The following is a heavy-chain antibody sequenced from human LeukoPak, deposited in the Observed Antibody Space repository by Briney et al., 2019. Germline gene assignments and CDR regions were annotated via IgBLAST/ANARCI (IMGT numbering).Heavy chain of an antibody. CDR3: ARDKGSTVTTTDYYYYMDV. CDR2: MNPNSGNT. V-gene: IGHV1-8*01. D-gene: IGHD4-17*01. CDR1: GYTFTSYD. J-gene: IGHJ6*03. Sequence: ASVKVSCKASGYTFTSYDINWVRQATGQGLEWMGWMNPNSGNTGYAQKFQGRVTMTRNTSISTAYMELSSLRSEDTAVYYCARDKGSTVTTTDYYYYMDVWGKGTTVTVSS.